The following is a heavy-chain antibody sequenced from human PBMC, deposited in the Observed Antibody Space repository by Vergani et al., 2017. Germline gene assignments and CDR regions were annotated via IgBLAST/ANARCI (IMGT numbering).Heavy chain of an antibody. CDR2: IYYSGST. J-gene: IGHJ4*02. D-gene: IGHD4-23*01. CDR1: GGSISSYY. CDR3: ARQPLNYGGITI. Sequence: QVQLQESGPGLVKPSETLSLTCTVSGGSISSYYWSWIRQPPGKGLEWIGYIYYSGSTNYNPSLKSRVTISVDTSKNQFSLKLSSVTAADTAVYYCARQPLNYGGITIWGQGTLDTVSS. V-gene: IGHV4-59*08.